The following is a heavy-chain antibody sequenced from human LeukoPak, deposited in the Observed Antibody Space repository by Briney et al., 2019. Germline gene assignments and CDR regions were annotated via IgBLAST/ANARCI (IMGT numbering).Heavy chain of an antibody. J-gene: IGHJ4*02. D-gene: IGHD3-3*01. Sequence: GGSLRLSCAAAVGSLSTHWMSWGCQAPGKGLEWVANIKQDGSEKYYVDSVKGRFTISRDNAKNSLYLQMNILRAEDTAVYYCGRHGYGGSGYYLYYFDYWGQGTLVTVSS. V-gene: IGHV3-7*04. CDR3: GRHGYGGSGYYLYYFDY. CDR1: VGSLSTHW. CDR2: IKQDGSEK.